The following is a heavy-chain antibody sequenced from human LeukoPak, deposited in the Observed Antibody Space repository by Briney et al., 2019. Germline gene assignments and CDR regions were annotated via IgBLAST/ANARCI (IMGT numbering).Heavy chain of an antibody. CDR3: ARHGGGRYSSSWYQSGNTYYYYGMDV. V-gene: IGHV4-59*08. D-gene: IGHD6-13*01. Sequence: SETLSLTCTVSGGSISSYYWSWTRQPLGKGLEWIGYIYYSGSTNYNPSLKSRVTISVDTSKNQFSLKLSSVTAADTAVYYCARHGGGRYSSSWYQSGNTYYYYGMDVWGQGTTVTVSS. J-gene: IGHJ6*02. CDR2: IYYSGST. CDR1: GGSISSYY.